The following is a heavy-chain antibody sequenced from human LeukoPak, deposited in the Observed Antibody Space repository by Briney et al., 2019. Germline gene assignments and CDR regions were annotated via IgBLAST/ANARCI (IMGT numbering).Heavy chain of an antibody. V-gene: IGHV3-21*01. J-gene: IGHJ4*02. CDR2: ISSSSSYI. CDR3: ASLLFGPYPLSGPPDDY. Sequence: KSGGSLRLSCAASGFTFSNYNMNWVRQAPGKGLEWVSSISSSSSYIYYADSVKGRFTISRDNAKNSLYLQMNSLRAEDTAVYYCASLLFGPYPLSGPPDDYWGQGTLVTVSS. D-gene: IGHD3-10*02. CDR1: GFTFSNYN.